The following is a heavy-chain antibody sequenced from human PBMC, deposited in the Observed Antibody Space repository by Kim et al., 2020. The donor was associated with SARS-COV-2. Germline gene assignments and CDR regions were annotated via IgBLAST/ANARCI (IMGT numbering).Heavy chain of an antibody. J-gene: IGHJ4*02. Sequence: YADSVKGRFTISRDNSKNTLYLQMNSLRAEDTAVYYCANGNYYGSGSYYYWGQGTLVTVSS. CDR3: ANGNYYGSGSYYY. D-gene: IGHD3-10*01. V-gene: IGHV3-30*02.